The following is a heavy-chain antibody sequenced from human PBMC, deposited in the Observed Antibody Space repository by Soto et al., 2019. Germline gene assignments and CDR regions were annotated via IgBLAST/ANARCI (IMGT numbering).Heavy chain of an antibody. CDR3: VKDHCGGDCYSNPYFDY. J-gene: IGHJ4*02. CDR2: IWYDGSKK. D-gene: IGHD2-21*02. V-gene: IGHV3-33*06. Sequence: PGGSLRLSCTGSGFAFGDYAMNWVRQAPGKGLEWLAVIWYDGSKKYYADSVQGRFTISRDNSKNTGYLQMNSLRAEDTAVYYCVKDHCGGDCYSNPYFDYWGQGTLVTVSS. CDR1: GFAFGDYA.